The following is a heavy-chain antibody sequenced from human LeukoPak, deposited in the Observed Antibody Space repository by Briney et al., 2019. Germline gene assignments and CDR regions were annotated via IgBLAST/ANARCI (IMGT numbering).Heavy chain of an antibody. CDR1: GDSISSSSYY. CDR3: ARLQYYYDSNGYYSLYYIDY. CDR2: IYYSGST. J-gene: IGHJ4*02. D-gene: IGHD3-22*01. Sequence: SETLSLTCTVSGDSISSSSYYWGWIRQPPGKGLEWIGNIYYSGSTYYNPSLRSRLTISLDTSKNQFSLTLSSVTAADTAVYYCARLQYYYDSNGYYSLYYIDYCGQGSALTVSS. V-gene: IGHV4-39*01.